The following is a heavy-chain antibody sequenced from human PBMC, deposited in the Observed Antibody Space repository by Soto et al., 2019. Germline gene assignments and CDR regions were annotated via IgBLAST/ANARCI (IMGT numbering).Heavy chain of an antibody. CDR1: GGSISSGGYY. Sequence: SETLSLTCTVSGGSISSGGYYWSWIRQHPGKGLEWIGYIYYSGSTYYNPSLKSRVTISVDTSKNQFSLKLSSVTAADTAVYYCASSRESGYYYGSGAYYFDYWGQGTLVTVSS. D-gene: IGHD3-10*01. CDR2: IYYSGST. J-gene: IGHJ4*02. CDR3: ASSRESGYYYGSGAYYFDY. V-gene: IGHV4-31*03.